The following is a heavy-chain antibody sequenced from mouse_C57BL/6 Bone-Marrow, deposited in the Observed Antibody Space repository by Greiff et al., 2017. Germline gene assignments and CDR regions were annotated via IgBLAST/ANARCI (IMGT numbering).Heavy chain of an antibody. CDR1: GYAFSSSW. J-gene: IGHJ2*01. CDR2: IYPGDGDT. CDR3: AREGYGSSPFDY. V-gene: IGHV1-82*01. D-gene: IGHD1-1*01. Sequence: QVQLQQSGPELVKPGASVKISCKASGYAFSSSWMNWVKQRPGKGLVWIGRIYPGDGDTNYNGKFKGKATLTADKSSSTAYMQLSSLTSEDSAVYFCAREGYGSSPFDYWGQGTTLTVSS.